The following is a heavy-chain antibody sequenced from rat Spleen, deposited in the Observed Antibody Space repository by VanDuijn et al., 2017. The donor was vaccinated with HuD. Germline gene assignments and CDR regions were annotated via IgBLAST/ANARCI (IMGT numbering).Heavy chain of an antibody. V-gene: IGHV5-17*01. CDR2: IIYDGSST. D-gene: IGHD3-4*01. Sequence: EVQLVESDGGLVQPGRSLKLSCAASGFTFSDYYMAWVRQAPKKGLEWVATIIYDGSSTYYRDSVKGQFTLSRDNAKSTLYLQMDSLRSEDTATCYCATLTPLFAYWGQGTLVTVSS. CDR1: GFTFSDYY. J-gene: IGHJ3*01. CDR3: ATLTPLFAY.